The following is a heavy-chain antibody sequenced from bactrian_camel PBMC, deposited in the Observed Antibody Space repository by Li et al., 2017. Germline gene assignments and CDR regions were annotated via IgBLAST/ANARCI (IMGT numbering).Heavy chain of an antibody. CDR3: ATEGSWLPPSD. Sequence: VQLVESGGGLVQPGRSLRLSCTASGFTFDIYGMSWIRQAPGKGPEWVSGINRSGTTTFYSESVKGRFTISRDNDTKTLYLQLSSLKTEDTAMYYCATEGSWLPPSDWGQGTQVTVS. CDR1: GFTFDIYG. D-gene: IGHD2*01. V-gene: IGHV3S31*01. J-gene: IGHJ4*01. CDR2: INRSGTTT.